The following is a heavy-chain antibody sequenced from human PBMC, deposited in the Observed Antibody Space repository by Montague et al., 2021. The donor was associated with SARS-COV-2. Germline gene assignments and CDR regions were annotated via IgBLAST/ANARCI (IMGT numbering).Heavy chain of an antibody. J-gene: IGHJ6*02. CDR3: AKTAMGDYYYGMDV. Sequence: SLRLSCAASGFTFSSYAMHWVRQAPGKGLEWVAVISYDGSNKYYADSVKGRFTIPRDNSKNTLYLRMNSLRAEDTAVYYCAKTAMGDYYYGMDVWGQGTTVTVSS. CDR1: GFTFSSYA. CDR2: ISYDGSNK. D-gene: IGHD5-18*01. V-gene: IGHV3-30*04.